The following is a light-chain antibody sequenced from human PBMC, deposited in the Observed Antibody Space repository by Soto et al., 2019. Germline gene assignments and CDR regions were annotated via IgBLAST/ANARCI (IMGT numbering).Light chain of an antibody. CDR3: HQYGGSQIT. J-gene: IGKJ5*01. V-gene: IGKV3D-20*01. CDR1: QSVSGNH. Sequence: EIVLTQSPVTLSLSPGERATLSCGASQSVSGNHLAWYQQKPGLAPRLLIYDASSRSTGIPDRFSGSGSGADFTLIISRLEPEDFAVYYCHQYGGSQITFGQGTRLDIK. CDR2: DAS.